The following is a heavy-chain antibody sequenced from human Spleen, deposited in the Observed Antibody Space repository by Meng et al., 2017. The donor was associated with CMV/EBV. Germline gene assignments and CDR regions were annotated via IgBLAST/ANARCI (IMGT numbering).Heavy chain of an antibody. Sequence: SETLSLTCTVSGGSISSSDYYWSWIRQHPGKGLEWIGYIYYSGSTYYNPSLKSRVTISVGTSKNQFSLKLSSVTVADTAVYYCASGLGSNWFDPWGQGTLVTVSS. CDR1: GGSISSSDYY. CDR3: ASGLGSNWFDP. CDR2: IYYSGST. V-gene: IGHV4-31*03. J-gene: IGHJ5*02. D-gene: IGHD3/OR15-3a*01.